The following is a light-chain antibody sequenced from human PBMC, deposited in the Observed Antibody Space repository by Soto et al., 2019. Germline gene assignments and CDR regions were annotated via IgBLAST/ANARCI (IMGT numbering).Light chain of an antibody. CDR3: QKYDSVPRT. Sequence: DIQMTQSPSSLSASVGDTVTITCRASQGISNYLAWYHQKPGKVPKLLIYAASTLPSGVPSRFSGSGSGTDFTLTISNLQPEDVATYYCQKYDSVPRTFGQGTKVEIK. CDR1: QGISNY. V-gene: IGKV1-27*01. CDR2: AAS. J-gene: IGKJ1*01.